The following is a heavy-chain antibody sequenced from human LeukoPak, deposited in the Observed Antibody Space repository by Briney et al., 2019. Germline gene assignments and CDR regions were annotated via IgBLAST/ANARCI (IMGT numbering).Heavy chain of an antibody. CDR2: IYYSGST. CDR3: ARSEQWLVPFDY. D-gene: IGHD6-19*01. CDR1: GGSFSGYY. V-gene: IGHV4-59*01. Sequence: ASETLSLTCAVYGGSFSGYYWSWIRQPPGKGLEWIGYIYYSGSTNYNPSLKSRITISVDTSKNQFSLKLSSVTAADTAVYYCARSEQWLVPFDYWGQGTLVTVSS. J-gene: IGHJ4*02.